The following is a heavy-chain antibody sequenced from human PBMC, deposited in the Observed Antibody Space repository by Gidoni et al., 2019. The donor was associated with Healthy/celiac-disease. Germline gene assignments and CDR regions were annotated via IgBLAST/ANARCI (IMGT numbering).Heavy chain of an antibody. CDR2: ISSSSSYI. CDR3: ARVAYYDILTGYKWDAFDI. CDR1: GFTFSSYR. J-gene: IGHJ3*02. V-gene: IGHV3-21*01. D-gene: IGHD3-9*01. Sequence: EVQLVESGGGLVKPGGSLRLSCAASGFTFSSYRMNWVRQAPGKGLEWVSSISSSSSYIYYADSVKGRFTISRDNAKNSLYLQMNSLRAEDTAVYYCARVAYYDILTGYKWDAFDIWGQGTMVTVSS.